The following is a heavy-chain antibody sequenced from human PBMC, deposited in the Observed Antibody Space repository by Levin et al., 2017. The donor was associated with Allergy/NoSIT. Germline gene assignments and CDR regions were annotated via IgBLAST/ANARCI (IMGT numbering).Heavy chain of an antibody. CDR3: VYDFWSGPRFDY. D-gene: IGHD3-3*01. CDR1: GGSISSSSYY. V-gene: IGHV4-39*01. Sequence: SETLSLTCTVSGGSISSSSYYWGWIRQPPGKGLEWIGSIYYSGSTYYNPSLKSRVTISVDTSKNQFSLKLSSVTAADTAVYYCVYDFWSGPRFDYWGQGTLVTVSS. CDR2: IYYSGST. J-gene: IGHJ4*02.